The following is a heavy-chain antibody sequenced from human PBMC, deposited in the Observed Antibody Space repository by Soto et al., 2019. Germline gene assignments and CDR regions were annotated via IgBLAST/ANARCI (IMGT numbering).Heavy chain of an antibody. Sequence: PSETLSLTCTVSGGSISSYYWSWIRQPPGKGLEWIGYIYYSGSTNYNPSLKSRVTISVDTSKNQFSLKLNSVTAADTAVYFCVREVGGSWVAFDIWGQGTMVT. CDR2: IYYSGST. J-gene: IGHJ3*02. D-gene: IGHD2-15*01. CDR1: GGSISSYY. CDR3: VREVGGSWVAFDI. V-gene: IGHV4-59*01.